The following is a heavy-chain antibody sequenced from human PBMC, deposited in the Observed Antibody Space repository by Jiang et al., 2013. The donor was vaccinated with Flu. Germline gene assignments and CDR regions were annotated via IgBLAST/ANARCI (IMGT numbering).Heavy chain of an antibody. CDR3: ARDGEGYSGYDLSYYYYGMDV. CDR1: GYTFTSYG. Sequence: SGAEVKKPGASVKVSCKASGYTFTSYGISWVRQAPGQGLEWMGWISAYNGNTNYAQKLQGRVTMTTDTSTSTAYMELRSLRSDDTAVYYCARDGEGYSGYDLSYYYYGMDVWGQGTTVTVSS. D-gene: IGHD5-12*01. J-gene: IGHJ6*02. V-gene: IGHV1-18*01. CDR2: ISAYNGNT.